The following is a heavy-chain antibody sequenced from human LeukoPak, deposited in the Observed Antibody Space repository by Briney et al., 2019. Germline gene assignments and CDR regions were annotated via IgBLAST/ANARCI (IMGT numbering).Heavy chain of an antibody. V-gene: IGHV3-21*01. CDR1: GFTFSSYS. CDR2: ISSSSSYI. Sequence: GGSLRLSCAASGFTFSSYSMNWVRQAPGKGLEWVSSISSSSSYIYYADSVKGRFTISRDNAKNLLYLQMNSLRAEDTAVYYCARRRIAAAGRPLFDIWGQGTMVTVSS. D-gene: IGHD6-13*01. J-gene: IGHJ3*02. CDR3: ARRRIAAAGRPLFDI.